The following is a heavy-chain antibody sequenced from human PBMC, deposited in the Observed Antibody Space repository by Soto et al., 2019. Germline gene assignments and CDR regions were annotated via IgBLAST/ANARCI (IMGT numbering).Heavy chain of an antibody. D-gene: IGHD5-12*01. Sequence: ASVKVSCKXSGYTFTSYARQWVRQAPGQRLEWMGWINAGNGNTKYSQKFQGRVTITRDTSASTAYMELSSLRSEDTAVYYCARVGVATLYAFDIWGQGTMVTVSS. CDR1: GYTFTSYA. V-gene: IGHV1-3*01. CDR3: ARVGVATLYAFDI. J-gene: IGHJ3*02. CDR2: INAGNGNT.